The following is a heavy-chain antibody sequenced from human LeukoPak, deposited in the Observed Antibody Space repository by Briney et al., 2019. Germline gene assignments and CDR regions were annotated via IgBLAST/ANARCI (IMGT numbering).Heavy chain of an antibody. V-gene: IGHV3-53*01. Sequence: PGGSLRLSCAASGFIVSTNYMNWVRQAPGKGLEWVSTIYSGGSTFYADSVKGRFTISRDNSKSTLYLQMDSLRAEDTAVYYCARGRPSWQQLASGYNWFDPWGQGTLVTVSS. J-gene: IGHJ5*02. CDR3: ARGRPSWQQLASGYNWFDP. CDR1: GFIVSTNY. D-gene: IGHD6-13*01. CDR2: IYSGGST.